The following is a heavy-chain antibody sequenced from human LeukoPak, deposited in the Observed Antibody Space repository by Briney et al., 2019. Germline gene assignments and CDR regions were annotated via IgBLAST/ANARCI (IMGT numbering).Heavy chain of an antibody. CDR3: AKDMTPDHSSGCSDI. Sequence: GRSLRLSCAASGFTFDDYAMHWVRQAPGKGLEWVSGIRWNSGSIGYADSVKGRFTISRDNAKNSLYLQMNSLRAEDTALYYCAKDMTPDHSSGCSDIWGQGTMVTVSS. CDR1: GFTFDDYA. D-gene: IGHD6-19*01. CDR2: IRWNSGSI. V-gene: IGHV3-9*01. J-gene: IGHJ3*02.